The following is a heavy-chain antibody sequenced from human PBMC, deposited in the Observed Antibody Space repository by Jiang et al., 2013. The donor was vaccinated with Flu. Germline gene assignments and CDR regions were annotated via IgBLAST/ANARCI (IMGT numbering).Heavy chain of an antibody. J-gene: IGHJ4*02. CDR2: FDPEDGET. CDR3: ATGGGYYGSGSYYFPC. D-gene: IGHD3-10*01. V-gene: IGHV1-24*01. Sequence: TELSMHWVRQAPGKGLEWMGGFDPEDGETIYAQKFQGRVTMTEDTSTDTAYMELSSLRSEDTAVYYCATGGGYYGSGSYYFPCWGQGTLVTVSS. CDR1: TELS.